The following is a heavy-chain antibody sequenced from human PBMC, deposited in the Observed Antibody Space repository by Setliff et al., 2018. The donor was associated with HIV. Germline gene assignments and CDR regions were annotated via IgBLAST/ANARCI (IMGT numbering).Heavy chain of an antibody. Sequence: ASAKVSCKASGYIFTNYGISWVRQAPGQGLEWMGWITGYNGNTNYAEKFQGRATMTIDTSTSTAYLELRSLRSDDTAVYYCARVGPESLPYTWDDEADTFDIWGQGTMVTVSS. CDR1: GYIFTNYG. D-gene: IGHD1-1*01. CDR3: ARVGPESLPYTWDDEADTFDI. V-gene: IGHV1-18*01. J-gene: IGHJ3*02. CDR2: ITGYNGNT.